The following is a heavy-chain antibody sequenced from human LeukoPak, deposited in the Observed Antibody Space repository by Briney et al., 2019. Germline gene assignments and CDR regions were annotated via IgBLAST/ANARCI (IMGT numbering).Heavy chain of an antibody. Sequence: SETLSLTCTVSGGSISSYYWSWIRQPPGKGLEWIGYIYYSGSTNYNPSLKSRVTISVDTSKNQFSLKLSSVTAADTAAYYCARDLSYNNWFDPWGQGTLVTVSS. CDR2: IYYSGST. J-gene: IGHJ5*02. D-gene: IGHD2-2*02. CDR1: GGSISSYY. CDR3: ARDLSYNNWFDP. V-gene: IGHV4-59*01.